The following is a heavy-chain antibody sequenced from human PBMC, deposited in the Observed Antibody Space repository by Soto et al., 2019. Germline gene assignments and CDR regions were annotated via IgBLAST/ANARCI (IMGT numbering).Heavy chain of an antibody. J-gene: IGHJ4*02. CDR3: ARDSEGSSWSGRWRAPPKSYFDY. CDR1: GYTFTSYG. Sequence: QVQLVQSGAEVKKPGASVKVSCKASGYTFTSYGISWVRQAPGQGLEWMGWISAYNGNTNYAQKLQGRVTMTTDTSTSTAYLELRSLRSDDTAVYYCARDSEGSSWSGRWRAPPKSYFDYWGQGTLVTVFS. D-gene: IGHD6-13*01. CDR2: ISAYNGNT. V-gene: IGHV1-18*01.